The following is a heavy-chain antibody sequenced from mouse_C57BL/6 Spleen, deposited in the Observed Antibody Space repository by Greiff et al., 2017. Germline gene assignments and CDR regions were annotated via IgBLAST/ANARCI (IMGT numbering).Heavy chain of an antibody. CDR1: GYTFTSYW. J-gene: IGHJ4*01. Sequence: QVQLQQSGAELVKPGASVKLSCKASGYTFTSYWMHWVKQRPGQGLEWIGMIHPDSGSTNYNEKFKSKATLTVDKSSSTAYMQLSSLTSEDSAVYYCAGPYYSNYCYYAMDYWGQGTSVTVSS. CDR2: IHPDSGST. V-gene: IGHV1-64*01. CDR3: AGPYYSNYCYYAMDY. D-gene: IGHD2-5*01.